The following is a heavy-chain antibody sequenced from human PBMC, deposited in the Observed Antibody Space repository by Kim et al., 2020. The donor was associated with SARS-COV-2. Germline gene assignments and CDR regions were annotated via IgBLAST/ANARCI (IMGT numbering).Heavy chain of an antibody. D-gene: IGHD2-2*01. CDR3: ATAPALHCSSTSCCYYYGMDA. V-gene: IGHV1-24*01. CDR1: GYTLTELS. CDR2: FDPEDGET. J-gene: IGHJ6*02. Sequence: ASVKVSCKVSGYTLTELSMHWVRQAPGKGLEWMGGFDPEDGETIYAQKFQGRVTMTEDTSTDTAYMELSSLRSEDTAVYYCATAPALHCSSTSCCYYYGMDAWGHGTTVTVSS.